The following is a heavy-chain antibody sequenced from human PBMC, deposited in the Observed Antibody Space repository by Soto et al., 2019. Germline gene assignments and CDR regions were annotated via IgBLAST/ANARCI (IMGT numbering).Heavy chain of an antibody. V-gene: IGHV4-59*01. J-gene: IGHJ5*02. CDR3: AREMDSSRWSDP. D-gene: IGHD6-13*01. Sequence: SETLSLTCTGSGGSISSYYWSWIRQPPGKGLEWIGYIYYSGSTNYNPSLKSRVTISVDTSKNQFSLKLSSVTAADTAVYYCAREMDSSRWSDPWGQGTLVTVSS. CDR1: GGSISSYY. CDR2: IYYSGST.